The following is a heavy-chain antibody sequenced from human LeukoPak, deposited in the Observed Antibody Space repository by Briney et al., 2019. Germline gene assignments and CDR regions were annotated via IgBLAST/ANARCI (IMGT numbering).Heavy chain of an antibody. CDR1: GFTFSSYS. D-gene: IGHD3-9*01. J-gene: IGHJ4*02. CDR3: ARAEPYYDILTGYYGPLQFDY. Sequence: PGGSLRLSCAASGFTFSSYSMNWVRQAPGKGLEWVSSISSSSSYIYYADSVKGRFTISRDNAKNSLYLQMNSLRGEDMAVYYCARAEPYYDILTGYYGPLQFDYWGQGTLVTVSS. V-gene: IGHV3-21*01. CDR2: ISSSSSYI.